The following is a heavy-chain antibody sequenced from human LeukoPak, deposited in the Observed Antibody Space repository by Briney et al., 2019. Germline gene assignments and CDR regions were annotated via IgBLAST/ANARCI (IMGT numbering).Heavy chain of an antibody. CDR2: MNQDGSEK. CDR3: ATYTHWVAGDV. J-gene: IGHJ6*02. D-gene: IGHD3-16*01. CDR1: GLTFSDSW. Sequence: RPGGSLRLSCAASGLTFSDSWMSWVRQAPGKGLEWVANMNQDGSEKDYVDSVKGRFTISRDNARNSLYLQMGSLRAEDTAVYYCATYTHWVAGDVWGQGTTVTVSS. V-gene: IGHV3-7*01.